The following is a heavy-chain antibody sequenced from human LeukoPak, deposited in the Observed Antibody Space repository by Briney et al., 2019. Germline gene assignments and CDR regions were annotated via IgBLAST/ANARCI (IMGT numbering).Heavy chain of an antibody. CDR3: ARDNRVGATSSYFDY. V-gene: IGHV1-2*02. J-gene: IGHJ4*02. CDR1: GYTFTGYY. CDR2: INPNSGGT. D-gene: IGHD1-26*01. Sequence: ASVKVSCKASGYTFTGYYMHWVRQAPGQELEWMGWINPNSGGTNYAQKFQGRVTMTRDTSISTAYMELSRLRSDDTAVYYCARDNRVGATSSYFDYWGQGTLVTVSS.